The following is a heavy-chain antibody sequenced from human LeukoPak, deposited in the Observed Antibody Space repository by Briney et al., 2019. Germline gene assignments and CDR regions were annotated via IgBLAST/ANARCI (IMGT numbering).Heavy chain of an antibody. J-gene: IGHJ6*03. CDR1: GFTFSSYN. V-gene: IGHV3-23*01. CDR2: ISGSGGST. Sequence: TGGSLRLSCAASGFTFSSYNMNWVRQAPGKGLEWVSAISGSGGSTYYADSVKGRFTISRDNSKNTLYLQMNSLRAEDTAVYYCAKDGAYYYDSSGYHYYYYYMDVWGKGTTVTISS. D-gene: IGHD3-22*01. CDR3: AKDGAYYYDSSGYHYYYYYMDV.